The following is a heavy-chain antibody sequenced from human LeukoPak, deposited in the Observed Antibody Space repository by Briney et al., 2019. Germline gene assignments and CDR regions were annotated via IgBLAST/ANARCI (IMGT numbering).Heavy chain of an antibody. D-gene: IGHD2-2*01. CDR3: ARENRSTSCCFDY. CDR2: IRQDGSEK. Sequence: PGGSLRLSCAASGFTFSSDWMSWVRQAPGKGLEWVANIRQDGSEKYYVDSVKGQFTISRDNAKNSLYLQMTSLRAEDTAVYYCARENRSTSCCFDYWGQGTLVTVSS. CDR1: GFTFSSDW. V-gene: IGHV3-7*01. J-gene: IGHJ4*02.